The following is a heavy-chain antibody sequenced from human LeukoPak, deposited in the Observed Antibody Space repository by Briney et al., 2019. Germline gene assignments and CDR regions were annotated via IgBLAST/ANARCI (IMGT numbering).Heavy chain of an antibody. CDR1: GFTFSSYW. CDR3: AKDSAKKYDDY. V-gene: IGHV3-7*03. D-gene: IGHD2/OR15-2a*01. CDR2: IKQDGSEK. J-gene: IGHJ4*02. Sequence: GGSLRLSCAASGFTFSSYWMTWVRQAPGKGLEWVANIKQDGSEKYYVDSVKGRFTISRDNAKNSLYLQMNSLRAEDTAVYYCAKDSAKKYDDYWGQGTLVTVSS.